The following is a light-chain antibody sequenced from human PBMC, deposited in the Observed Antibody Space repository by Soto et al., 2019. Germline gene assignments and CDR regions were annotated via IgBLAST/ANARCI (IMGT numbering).Light chain of an antibody. V-gene: IGKV3-20*01. CDR1: QSVSSSY. CDR2: GAS. Sequence: EIVLTQSPGTLSLSPGERATLSCRASQSVSSSYLAWYQQKPGQAPSLLIYGASRRATGIPDRFSGSGSGTDSTLTISRLEPEDFAVYYCQQYDSSPITFGQGTRLEI. CDR3: QQYDSSPIT. J-gene: IGKJ5*01.